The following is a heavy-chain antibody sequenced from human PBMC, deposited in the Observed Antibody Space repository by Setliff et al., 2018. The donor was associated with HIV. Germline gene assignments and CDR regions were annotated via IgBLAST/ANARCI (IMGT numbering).Heavy chain of an antibody. V-gene: IGHV1-69*13. CDR2: IIPIFGTA. D-gene: IGHD5-12*01. CDR3: ACQRRDGYIHDAFDI. J-gene: IGHJ3*02. Sequence: SVKVSCKASGGTFSSYAISWVRQAPGQGLEWMGGIIPIFGTANYAQKFQGRVTITADESTSTAYMELSSLRSEDTAVYYCACQRRDGYIHDAFDIWGQGTMVTVSS. CDR1: GGTFSSYA.